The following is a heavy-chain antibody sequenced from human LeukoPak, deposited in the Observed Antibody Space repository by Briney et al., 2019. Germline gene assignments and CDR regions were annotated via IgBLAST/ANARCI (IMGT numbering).Heavy chain of an antibody. Sequence: SETLSLTCTVSGGSISSHYWSWIRQPPGKGLEWIGYIYYSGSTNYNPSLKSRVTISVDTSKNQFSLRLSSVTAADTAVYYCARSFTIFGVVIDYYFDYWGQGTLVTVSS. D-gene: IGHD3-3*01. CDR1: GGSISSHY. V-gene: IGHV4-59*11. CDR2: IYYSGST. CDR3: ARSFTIFGVVIDYYFDY. J-gene: IGHJ4*02.